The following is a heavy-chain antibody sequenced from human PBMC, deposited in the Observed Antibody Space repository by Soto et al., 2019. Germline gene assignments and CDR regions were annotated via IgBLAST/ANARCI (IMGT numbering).Heavy chain of an antibody. CDR1: GYTFTGYY. V-gene: IGHV1-46*01. D-gene: IGHD2-21*02. J-gene: IGHJ6*02. Sequence: ASVKVSCKASGYTFTGYYMHWVLQAPGQGLEWMGIINPSGGSTTYAQKFQNRVTMTRDTSTSTVYMELSSLRSEDTAVYYCARGIVVVTAIDYGMDVWGQGTTVTVSS. CDR2: INPSGGST. CDR3: ARGIVVVTAIDYGMDV.